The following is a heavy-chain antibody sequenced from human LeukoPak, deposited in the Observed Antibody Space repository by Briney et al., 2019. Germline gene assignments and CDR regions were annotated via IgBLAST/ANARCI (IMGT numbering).Heavy chain of an antibody. Sequence: PSETLSLTCTVSGGSISSTSYYWGWIRQPPGKGLEWIGSIYYSGSTSYNPSLRSRVTISVDTSKDQFSLKLSSVAAADTAVYYCARTQYSTSPEGYYYYYMDVWAKGPRSPSP. V-gene: IGHV4-39*01. CDR1: GGSISSTSYY. D-gene: IGHD6-6*01. CDR3: ARTQYSTSPEGYYYYYMDV. J-gene: IGHJ6*03. CDR2: IYYSGST.